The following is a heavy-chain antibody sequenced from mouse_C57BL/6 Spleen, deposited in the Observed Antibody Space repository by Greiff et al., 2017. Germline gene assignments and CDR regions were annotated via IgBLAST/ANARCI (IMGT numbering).Heavy chain of an antibody. D-gene: IGHD2-4*01. CDR3: ARPHYDSYFDY. CDR2: IDPSDSYT. J-gene: IGHJ2*01. Sequence: QVQLQQPGAELVMPGASVKLSCKASGYTFTSYWMHWVKQRPGQGLEWIGEIDPSDSYTNYHQKFKGKSTLTVDKSSSTAYMQLSSLTSEDSAVYDCARPHYDSYFDYWGQGTTLTVSA. V-gene: IGHV1-69*01. CDR1: GYTFTSYW.